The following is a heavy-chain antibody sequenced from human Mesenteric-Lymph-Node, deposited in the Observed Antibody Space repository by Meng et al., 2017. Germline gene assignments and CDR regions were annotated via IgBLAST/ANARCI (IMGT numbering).Heavy chain of an antibody. CDR1: GGSISSGGYY. V-gene: IGHV4-31*01. CDR2: IYYNGNT. D-gene: IGHD3-22*01. J-gene: IGHJ4*02. CDR3: ARTYHYDGSGYYFYN. Sequence: SETLSLTCIVSGGSISSGGYYWSWIRQQPGKGLEWLGYIYYNGNTFYNPSLKSQITISVDTFENKISLNLRSVTAADTAVYFCARTYHYDGSGYYFYNWGQGTLVTVSS.